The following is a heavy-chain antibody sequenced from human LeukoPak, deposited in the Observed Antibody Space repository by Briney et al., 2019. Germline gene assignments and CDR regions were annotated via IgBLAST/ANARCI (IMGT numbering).Heavy chain of an antibody. D-gene: IGHD4/OR15-4a*01. CDR1: GFTFSSYW. V-gene: IGHV3-7*01. J-gene: IGHJ4*02. Sequence: GGSLRLSCAASGFTFSSYWMSWVRQAPGKGLEWVANIKQDEGEEYYVDSVKGRFTISRDNAKNSLYLQMNSLRAADTAVYYCARANYLTFNFDYWGQGTLVTVSS. CDR2: IKQDEGEE. CDR3: ARANYLTFNFDY.